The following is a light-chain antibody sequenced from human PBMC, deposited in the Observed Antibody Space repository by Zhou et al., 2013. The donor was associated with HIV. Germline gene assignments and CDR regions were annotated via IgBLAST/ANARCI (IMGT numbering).Light chain of an antibody. CDR2: SAS. J-gene: IGKJ2*03. V-gene: IGKV1-39*01. CDR1: QTISKY. Sequence: DIQMTQSPSSLSASVGDRVTITCRASQTISKYLNWYQQKPGKAPNLLINSASSLQSGVPSRFTGSGSGTDFTLTISSLQPEDFATYYCQHLRSFGQGTKLEIK. CDR3: QHLRS.